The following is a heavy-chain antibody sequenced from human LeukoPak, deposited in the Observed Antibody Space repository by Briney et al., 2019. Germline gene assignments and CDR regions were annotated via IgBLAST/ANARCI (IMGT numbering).Heavy chain of an antibody. J-gene: IGHJ3*01. CDR2: IHHDGRT. CDR1: GGSLSGYY. CDR3: ARDVVPRDYGDTLNAYDL. V-gene: IGHV4-34*01. D-gene: IGHD4-17*01. Sequence: PSETLSLTCAVSGGSLSGYYWSWIRDSPGKGLEGMVDIHHDGRTKYTSSFKSRITIFLVSSKNEVSLRLSPVTPADTALYFCARDVVPRDYGDTLNAYDLWGQGTMVTAS.